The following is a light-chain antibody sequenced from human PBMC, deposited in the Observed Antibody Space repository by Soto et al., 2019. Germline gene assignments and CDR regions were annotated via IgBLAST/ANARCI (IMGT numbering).Light chain of an antibody. CDR3: QEYLGSSWT. CDR1: QSISSW. J-gene: IGKJ1*01. CDR2: KAS. V-gene: IGKV1-5*03. Sequence: DIQMTQSPSTLSASVGDRVSITCRASQSISSWLAWYQQKPGKAPKMLIYKASSLESGVPSRFRGSGSGTEFTLTISSLQPDDFAIYYCQEYLGSSWTFGQGTKVDI.